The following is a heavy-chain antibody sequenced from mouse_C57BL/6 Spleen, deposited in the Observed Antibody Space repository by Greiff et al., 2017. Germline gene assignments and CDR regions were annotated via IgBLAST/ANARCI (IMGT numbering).Heavy chain of an antibody. J-gene: IGHJ4*01. CDR2: IHPNSGST. CDR3: ARIYYYGSSYDAMDY. D-gene: IGHD1-1*01. CDR1: GYTFTSYW. V-gene: IGHV1-64*01. Sequence: QVQLKQPGAELVKPGASVKLSCKASGYTFTSYWMHWVKQRPGQGLEWIGMIHPNSGSTNYNEKFKSKATLTVDKSSSTAYMQLSSLTSEDSAVYYCARIYYYGSSYDAMDYWGQGTSVTVSS.